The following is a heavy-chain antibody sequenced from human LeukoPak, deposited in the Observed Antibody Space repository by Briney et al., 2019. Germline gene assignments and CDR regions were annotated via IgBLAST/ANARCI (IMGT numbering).Heavy chain of an antibody. D-gene: IGHD5-12*01. CDR3: ARGTGYADAFDI. J-gene: IGHJ3*02. Sequence: SVKVSCKASGGTFSSYTISWVRQAPGQGLEWMGGIIPIFGTANYAQKFQGRVTITADESTSTAYMELSSLRSEDTAVYYCARGTGYADAFDIWGQGTMVTVSS. CDR1: GGTFSSYT. CDR2: IIPIFGTA. V-gene: IGHV1-69*13.